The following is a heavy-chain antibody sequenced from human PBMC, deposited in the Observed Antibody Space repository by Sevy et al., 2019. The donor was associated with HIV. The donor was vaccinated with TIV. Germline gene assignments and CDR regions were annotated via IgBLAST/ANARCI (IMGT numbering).Heavy chain of an antibody. V-gene: IGHV4-30-2*01. D-gene: IGHD3-10*01. CDR2: IYHSGST. Sequence: SETLSLTCAVSGGSISSGGYSWSWIRQPPGKGLEWIGYIYHSGSTYYNPSLKSRVTISVDRSKNQFSLKLGSVTAADTAVYYCARGGKNYYGSGSSQGFDPWGQGTLVTVSS. CDR1: GGSISSGGYS. J-gene: IGHJ5*02. CDR3: ARGGKNYYGSGSSQGFDP.